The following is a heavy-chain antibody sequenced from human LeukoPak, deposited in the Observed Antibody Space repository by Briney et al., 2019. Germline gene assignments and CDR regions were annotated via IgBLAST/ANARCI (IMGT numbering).Heavy chain of an antibody. CDR1: GFTFSSYS. D-gene: IGHD3-10*01. CDR3: ARRFTMVRGVMGYYYMDV. J-gene: IGHJ6*03. Sequence: GGSLRLSCAASGFTFSSYSMNWVRQAPGKGLEWVSSIGSSSSYIYYADSVKGRFTISRDNAKNSLYLQMNSLRAEDTAVYYCARRFTMVRGVMGYYYMDVWGKGTTVTVSS. V-gene: IGHV3-21*01. CDR2: IGSSSSYI.